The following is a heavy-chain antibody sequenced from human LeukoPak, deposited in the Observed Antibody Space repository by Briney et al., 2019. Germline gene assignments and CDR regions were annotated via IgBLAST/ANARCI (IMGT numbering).Heavy chain of an antibody. D-gene: IGHD1-26*01. V-gene: IGHV1-2*06. CDR1: GYIFTDYR. Sequence: ASVKVACKPFGYIFTDYRLHWVRQAPGQGLEWMGRINPKSGDTNYAQKFQGRVTMTSDTSITTAYMELRRLKSDDTAFYFCATEDSRSGSYYDPWGQGTLVTVSS. CDR2: INPKSGDT. CDR3: ATEDSRSGSYYDP. J-gene: IGHJ5*02.